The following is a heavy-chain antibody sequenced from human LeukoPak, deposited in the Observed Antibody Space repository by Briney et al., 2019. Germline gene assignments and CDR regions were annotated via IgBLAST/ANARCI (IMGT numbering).Heavy chain of an antibody. Sequence: SETLSLTCAVYGGSFSGYYWSWIRQPPGKGLEWIGEINHSGSTNYNPSLKSRVTISVDTSKNQFSLKLSSVTAADTAVYYCARLPGIAAAGIGYYYYGMDVWGQGTTVTVSS. CDR2: INHSGST. CDR1: GGSFSGYY. V-gene: IGHV4-34*01. D-gene: IGHD6-13*01. CDR3: ARLPGIAAAGIGYYYYGMDV. J-gene: IGHJ6*02.